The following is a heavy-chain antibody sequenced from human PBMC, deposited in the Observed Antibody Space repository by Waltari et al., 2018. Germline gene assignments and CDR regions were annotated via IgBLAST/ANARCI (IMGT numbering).Heavy chain of an antibody. CDR3: ARVWVYYDSSGPRYYFDY. CDR1: GYTFTGYY. J-gene: IGHJ4*02. D-gene: IGHD3-22*01. CDR2: INPNSGGT. Sequence: QVQLVQSGAEVKKPGASVKVSCKASGYTFTGYYMHWVRQAPGQGLEWMGRINPNSGGTNYAQKFQGRVTMTRDTSISTAYMELSRLRSDDTAVYYCARVWVYYDSSGPRYYFDYWGQGTLVTVSS. V-gene: IGHV1-2*06.